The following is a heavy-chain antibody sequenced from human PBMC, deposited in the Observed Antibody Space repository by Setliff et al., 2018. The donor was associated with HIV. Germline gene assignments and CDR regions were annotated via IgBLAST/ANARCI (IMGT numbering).Heavy chain of an antibody. J-gene: IGHJ4*02. CDR3: VRDQVGGGIDY. Sequence: GGSLRLSCAASGFTVSSNYMNWVRQAPGEGLEWLSYIGSAGDRTIYYADSVKGRFTISRDDSKNSLYLQMNSLRAEDTAVYYCVRDQVGGGIDYWGQGTLVTVSS. CDR2: IGSAGDRTI. V-gene: IGHV3-48*04. D-gene: IGHD6-25*01. CDR1: GFTVSSNY.